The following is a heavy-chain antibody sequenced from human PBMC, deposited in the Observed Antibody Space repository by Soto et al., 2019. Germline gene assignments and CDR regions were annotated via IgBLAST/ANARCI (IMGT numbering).Heavy chain of an antibody. CDR2: IYYSGST. V-gene: IGHV4-39*01. CDR3: ASHTRYDFWSGYYRGYYYYGMDV. J-gene: IGHJ6*02. CDR1: GGSISSSYY. Sequence: SETLSLTCTVSGGSISSSYYWGWIRQPPGKGLEWIGSIYYSGSTYYNPSLKSRVTISVDTSKNQFSLKLSSVTAADTAVYYCASHTRYDFWSGYYRGYYYYGMDVWGQGTTVTVSS. D-gene: IGHD3-3*01.